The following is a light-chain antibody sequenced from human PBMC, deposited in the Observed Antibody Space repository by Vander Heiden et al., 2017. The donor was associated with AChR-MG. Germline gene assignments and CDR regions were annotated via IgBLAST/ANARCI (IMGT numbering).Light chain of an antibody. Sequence: SYVLTQSPSVSVAPGKTATIPCRGNNVGSKTVHWYQQRPGQAPRLVVHDDDDRPSGIPERFSGSNSGNTATLTISRVGAGDEADYYCQVWDSGSDHWVFGGGTTLTVL. J-gene: IGLJ3*02. CDR2: DDD. V-gene: IGLV3-21*03. CDR3: QVWDSGSDHWV. CDR1: NVGSKT.